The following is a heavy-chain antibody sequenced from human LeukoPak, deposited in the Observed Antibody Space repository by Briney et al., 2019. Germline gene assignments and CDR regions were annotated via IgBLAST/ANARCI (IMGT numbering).Heavy chain of an antibody. CDR3: ARRSGLADDAFDI. CDR2: IYPGDSDT. D-gene: IGHD3-10*01. CDR1: GYSFTSYW. J-gene: IGHJ3*02. V-gene: IGHV5-51*01. Sequence: GESLKISSKGSGYSFTSYWIGWVRQMPGKGLEWMGIIYPGDSDTRYSPSFQGQVTISADKSISTAYLQWSSLKASDTAMYYCARRSGLADDAFDIWGQGTMVTVSS.